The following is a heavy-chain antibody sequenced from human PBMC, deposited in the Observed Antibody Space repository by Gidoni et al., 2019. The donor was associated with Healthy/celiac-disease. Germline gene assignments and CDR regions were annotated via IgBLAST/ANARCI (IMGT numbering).Heavy chain of an antibody. CDR3: AKDLGSIAVAGTG. J-gene: IGHJ4*02. D-gene: IGHD6-19*01. CDR2: ISGSGGST. CDR1: GCTFSSYA. Sequence: EVQLLESGGGLVQPGGSLRLYCAAYGCTFSSYAMSWVRQAPGKGLACVSAISGSGGSTYYADSVKGRFTISRDHSKNTLYLQMNSLSAEDTAVYYCAKDLGSIAVAGTGWGQGTLVTVSS. V-gene: IGHV3-23*01.